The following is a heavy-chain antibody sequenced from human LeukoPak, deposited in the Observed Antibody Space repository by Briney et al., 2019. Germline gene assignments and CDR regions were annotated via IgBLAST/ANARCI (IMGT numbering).Heavy chain of an antibody. CDR2: INPNSGGT. CDR1: GYTFTGYY. CDR3: ARGGLGYCSSTSCYAMGWFDP. Sequence: ASVKVSCKASGYTFTGYYMHWVRQAPGQGLEWMGWINPNSGGTNYAQKFQGRVTITRDTSISTAYMELSRLRSDDTAVYYCARGGLGYCSSTSCYAMGWFDPWGQGTLVTVSS. V-gene: IGHV1-2*02. J-gene: IGHJ5*02. D-gene: IGHD2-2*01.